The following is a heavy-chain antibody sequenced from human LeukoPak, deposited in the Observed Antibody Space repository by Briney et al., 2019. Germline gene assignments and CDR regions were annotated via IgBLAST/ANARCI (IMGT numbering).Heavy chain of an antibody. V-gene: IGHV3-30*03. J-gene: IGHJ4*02. D-gene: IGHD4-17*01. Sequence: PGGSLRLSCAASGFTFSSYGMHWVRQAPGKGLEWVAVISYDGSNKYYADSVKGRFTISRDNSKNTLYLRMYSLRLEDTAVYYCARATVTSFDYWGQGTLVTVSS. CDR1: GFTFSSYG. CDR3: ARATVTSFDY. CDR2: ISYDGSNK.